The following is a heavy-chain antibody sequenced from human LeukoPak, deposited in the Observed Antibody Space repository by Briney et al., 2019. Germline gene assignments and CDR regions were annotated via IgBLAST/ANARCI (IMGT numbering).Heavy chain of an antibody. CDR1: GYTFTSYY. Sequence: AASVKVSCKASGYTFTSYYMHWVRQAPGQGLEWMGIINPSGGSTSYAQKFQGRVTMTRDTSTSTVYMELGSLRSEDTAVYYCAISNPYYYDSSGYYYHYWGQGTLVTVSS. J-gene: IGHJ4*02. CDR2: INPSGGST. V-gene: IGHV1-46*01. CDR3: AISNPYYYDSSGYYYHY. D-gene: IGHD3-22*01.